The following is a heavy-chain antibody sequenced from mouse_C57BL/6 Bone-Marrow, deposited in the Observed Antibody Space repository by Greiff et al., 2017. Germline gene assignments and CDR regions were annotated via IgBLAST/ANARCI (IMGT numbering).Heavy chain of an antibody. CDR3: ARNAVVAHFDV. CDR2: IYPRSGNT. Sequence: QVQLQQSGAELARPGASVKLSCKASGYTFTSYGISWVKQRTGQGLEWIGDIYPRSGNTYYNEKFKGKATLTADKSSSTAYMELRSLTSEDSAVYFCARNAVVAHFDVWGTGTTVTVSS. J-gene: IGHJ1*03. CDR1: GYTFTSYG. D-gene: IGHD1-1*01. V-gene: IGHV1-81*01.